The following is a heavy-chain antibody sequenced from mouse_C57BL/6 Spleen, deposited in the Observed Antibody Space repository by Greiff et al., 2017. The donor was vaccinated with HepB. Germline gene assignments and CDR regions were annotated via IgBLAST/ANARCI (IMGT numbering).Heavy chain of an antibody. J-gene: IGHJ2*01. Sequence: EVKLVESEGGLVQPGSSMKLSCTASGFTFSDYYMAWVRQVPEKGLEWVANINYDGSSTYYLDSLKSRFIISRDNAKNILYLQMSSLKSEDTATYYCARDGGYGNYNYFDYWGQGTTLTVSS. CDR3: ARDGGYGNYNYFDY. CDR2: INYDGSST. V-gene: IGHV5-16*01. CDR1: GFTFSDYY. D-gene: IGHD2-1*01.